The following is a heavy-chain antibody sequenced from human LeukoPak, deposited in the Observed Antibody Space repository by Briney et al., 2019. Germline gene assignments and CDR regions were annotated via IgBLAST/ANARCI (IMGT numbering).Heavy chain of an antibody. Sequence: ASVKVSCKASGYTFTSYDINWVRQATGQGLEWMGWMNPNSGNTGYAQKFQGRVTMTRNTSISTAYMELSSLRSEDTAVYYCARVGYSYGYAYFDYWGQGTLVTVSS. V-gene: IGHV1-8*01. J-gene: IGHJ4*02. D-gene: IGHD5-18*01. CDR1: GYTFTSYD. CDR3: ARVGYSYGYAYFDY. CDR2: MNPNSGNT.